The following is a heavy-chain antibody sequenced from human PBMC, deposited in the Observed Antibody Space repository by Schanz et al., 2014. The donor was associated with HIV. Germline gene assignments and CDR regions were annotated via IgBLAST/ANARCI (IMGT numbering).Heavy chain of an antibody. Sequence: QVQLVQSGAEVAKPGASAKVSCTASGYSFTGYYIHWVRQAPGQGLEWMGWINPTNGKTFYTQKFRGRVTMTRDTSVNTASMEVSRLMSDDTAVYYCARNQYQMLPFDFWGQGTLVTVSS. D-gene: IGHD2-15*01. J-gene: IGHJ4*02. CDR2: INPTNGKT. V-gene: IGHV1-2*02. CDR3: ARNQYQMLPFDF. CDR1: GYSFTGYY.